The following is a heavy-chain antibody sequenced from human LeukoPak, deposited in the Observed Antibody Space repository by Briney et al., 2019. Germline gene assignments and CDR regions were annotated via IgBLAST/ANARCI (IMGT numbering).Heavy chain of an antibody. CDR1: GFTFSYYS. V-gene: IGHV3-48*01. CDR3: ARDLIVGATINYYFDY. CDR2: ISDSSSTI. Sequence: GGSLRLSCAASGFTFSYYSMNWVRQAPGKGLEWVSYISDSSSTIYYADSVKGRFTISRDNAKNSLYLRMSSLRAEDTAVYYCARDLIVGATINYYFDYWGQGTLVTVSS. J-gene: IGHJ4*02. D-gene: IGHD1-26*01.